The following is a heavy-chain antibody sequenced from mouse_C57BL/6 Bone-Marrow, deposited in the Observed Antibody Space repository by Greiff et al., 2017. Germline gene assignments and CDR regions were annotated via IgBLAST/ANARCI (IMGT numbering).Heavy chain of an antibody. D-gene: IGHD2-4*01. CDR3: ARGDYLFDY. V-gene: IGHV1-50*01. CDR2: IDPSDNYT. Sequence: QVQLQQPGAELVKPGASVKLSCKASGYTFTSYWMQWVKQRPGQGLEWIGEIDPSDNYTNYNQKFKGKATLTVDTSSSTAYMQLSSLTSEDSAVYYCARGDYLFDYWGQGTTLTVSS. CDR1: GYTFTSYW. J-gene: IGHJ2*01.